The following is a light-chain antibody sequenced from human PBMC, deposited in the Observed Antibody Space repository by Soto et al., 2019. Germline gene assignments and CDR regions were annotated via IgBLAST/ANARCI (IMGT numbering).Light chain of an antibody. Sequence: EDVLTQSTATLSLSPVERATLSCRASQSVSNYVAWYQQKPGQAPRLLIYDASNRATGIPARFSGSGSGTDFTLTISSLEPEDFAVYYCQQRSNWLFGPGTKVDI. CDR2: DAS. CDR1: QSVSNY. J-gene: IGKJ3*01. CDR3: QQRSNWL. V-gene: IGKV3-11*01.